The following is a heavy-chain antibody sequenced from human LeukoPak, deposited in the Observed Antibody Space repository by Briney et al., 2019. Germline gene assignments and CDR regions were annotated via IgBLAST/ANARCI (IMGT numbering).Heavy chain of an antibody. CDR3: VRGPNTWFDP. CDR2: ISSGGTTI. V-gene: IGHV3-11*01. D-gene: IGHD4/OR15-4a*01. CDR1: AFTFSDSY. Sequence: GGSLGLSCAASAFTFSDSYMTWIRQAPGKGLEWVSYISSGGTTIYYGDSVKGRFTISRDNAKNSLYLQMNSLRAEDTAVYYCVRGPNTWFDPWGQGTLVTVSS. J-gene: IGHJ5*02.